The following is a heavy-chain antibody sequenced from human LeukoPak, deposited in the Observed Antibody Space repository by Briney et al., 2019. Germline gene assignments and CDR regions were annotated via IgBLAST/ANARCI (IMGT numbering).Heavy chain of an antibody. Sequence: ASVKVSCKASGGTFSSYAISWVRQAPGQGLEWMGGIIPIFGTANYAQKFQGRVTITADESTSTAYMELSSLRSEDTAVYYCASPAQRYCSSTSCYIVGFDYWGQGTLVTVSS. V-gene: IGHV1-69*13. J-gene: IGHJ4*02. CDR3: ASPAQRYCSSTSCYIVGFDY. CDR2: IIPIFGTA. D-gene: IGHD2-2*02. CDR1: GGTFSSYA.